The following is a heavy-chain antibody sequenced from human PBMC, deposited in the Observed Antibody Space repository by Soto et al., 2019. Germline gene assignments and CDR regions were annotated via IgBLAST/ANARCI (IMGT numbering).Heavy chain of an antibody. V-gene: IGHV3-30-3*01. J-gene: IGHJ4*02. CDR2: ISYDGSNK. Sequence: GGSLRLSCAASGFTFSSYAMHWVRQAPGKGLEWVAVISYDGSNKYYADSVKGRFTISRDNSKNTLYLQMNSLRAEDTAVYYCARDRYGSGSQTLDYWGQGTLVTVSS. CDR3: ARDRYGSGSQTLDY. CDR1: GFTFSSYA. D-gene: IGHD3-10*01.